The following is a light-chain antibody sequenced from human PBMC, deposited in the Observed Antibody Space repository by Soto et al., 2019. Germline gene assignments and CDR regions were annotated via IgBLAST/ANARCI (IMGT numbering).Light chain of an antibody. CDR2: AAS. V-gene: IGKV1-39*01. CDR3: QHYNSYSRA. CDR1: QSISSY. J-gene: IGKJ1*01. Sequence: DIQMTQSPSSLSASVGDRVTITCRASQSISSYLNWYQQKPGKAPKLLIYAASSLQSGVPSRFSGSGSGTDFTLTISSLQPEDFATYHCQHYNSYSRAFGQGTKVEI.